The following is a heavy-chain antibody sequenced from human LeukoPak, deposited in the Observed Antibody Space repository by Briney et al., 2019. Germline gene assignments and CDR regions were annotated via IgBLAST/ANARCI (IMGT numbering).Heavy chain of an antibody. J-gene: IGHJ4*02. V-gene: IGHV3-23*01. Sequence: PGGSLRLSCAASGFTFSSYAMSWVRQAPGKGLEWDSAISGNGVTTYYADSVKGRFTISRDNSKNTVYLQMNSLRAEDTAVYYCAKGYCSSTSCYTDYWGQGTLVTVSS. D-gene: IGHD2-2*02. CDR1: GFTFSSYA. CDR3: AKGYCSSTSCYTDY. CDR2: ISGNGVTT.